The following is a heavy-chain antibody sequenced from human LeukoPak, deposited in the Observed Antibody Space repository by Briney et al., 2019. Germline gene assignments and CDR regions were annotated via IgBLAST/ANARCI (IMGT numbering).Heavy chain of an antibody. Sequence: SETLSLTCTVSGGSISSYYWSWIRQPPGKGLEWIGYIYYSGSTNYNPSLKSRVTISVDTSKNQFPLKLSSVTAADTAVYYCARAQMTYYYDSSGYYFDYWGQGTLVTVSS. D-gene: IGHD3-22*01. CDR2: IYYSGST. CDR3: ARAQMTYYYDSSGYYFDY. CDR1: GGSISSYY. V-gene: IGHV4-59*01. J-gene: IGHJ4*02.